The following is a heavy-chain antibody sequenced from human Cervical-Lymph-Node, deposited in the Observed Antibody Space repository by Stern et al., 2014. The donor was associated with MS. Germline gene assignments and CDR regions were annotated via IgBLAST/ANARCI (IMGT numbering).Heavy chain of an antibody. Sequence: QVQLVQSGAEVKKPGASVKVSCKTSGYTFTSYGLRWGRQAPGQGLEWMGGISPHNGNTHYAPTLQGRVTMTIDTSTTTAYMELRSLRSDDTAVYYCVRKGYASGWYGYFDYWGQGTLVTVSS. D-gene: IGHD6-19*01. CDR2: ISPHNGNT. CDR3: VRKGYASGWYGYFDY. CDR1: GYTFTSYG. V-gene: IGHV1-18*01. J-gene: IGHJ4*02.